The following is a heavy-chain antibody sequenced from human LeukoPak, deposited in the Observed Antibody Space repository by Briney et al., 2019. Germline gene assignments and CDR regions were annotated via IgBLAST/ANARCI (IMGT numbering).Heavy chain of an antibody. CDR2: IYSGGST. J-gene: IGHJ4*02. CDR3: ARWAGAYSHLYDY. V-gene: IGHV3-53*01. Sequence: GGSLRLSCTVSGFTVSSDSMSWVRQAPGKGLEWVSFIYSGGSTHYSDSVKGRFTISRDNSKNTLYLQMNSLRAEDTAVYYCARWAGAYSHLYDYWGQGTLVTVSS. D-gene: IGHD4/OR15-4a*01. CDR1: GFTVSSDS.